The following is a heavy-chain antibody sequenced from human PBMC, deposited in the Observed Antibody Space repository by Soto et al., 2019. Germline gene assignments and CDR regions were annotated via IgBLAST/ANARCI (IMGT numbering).Heavy chain of an antibody. CDR2: IIPIFGTP. CDR1: GVTFSRQD. CDR3: ATNERRDGYSLDY. D-gene: IGHD5-18*01. Sequence: QVQLVQSGAEVKKPGSSVKVSCKASGVTFSRQDMRWVRQAPGQGLEWMGGIIPIFGTPQYAEKFQDRVTITADDSTSTAYMELSSLTSEDTAVYYCATNERRDGYSLDYWGQGTLVTVSS. V-gene: IGHV1-69*01. J-gene: IGHJ4*02.